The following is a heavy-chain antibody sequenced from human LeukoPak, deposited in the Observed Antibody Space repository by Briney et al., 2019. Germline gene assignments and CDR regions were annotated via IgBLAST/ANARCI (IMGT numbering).Heavy chain of an antibody. CDR3: ARAGSYYDSSGTLDY. V-gene: IGHV4-59*01. CDR2: IFYTGST. D-gene: IGHD3-22*01. J-gene: IGHJ4*02. Sequence: SETLSLTCTVSGGSISSYYWNWIRQPPGKGLEWIGYIFYTGSTNYNPSLKSRVTISVDTSKNQFSLKLSSVTAADTAVYYCARAGSYYDSSGTLDYWGQGTLVTVSS. CDR1: GGSISSYY.